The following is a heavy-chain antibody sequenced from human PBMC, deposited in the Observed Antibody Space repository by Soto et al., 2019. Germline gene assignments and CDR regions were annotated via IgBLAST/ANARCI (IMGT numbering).Heavy chain of an antibody. J-gene: IGHJ4*02. CDR2: IYYSGST. D-gene: IGHD5-18*01. V-gene: IGHV4-31*03. Sequence: TSETLSLTCTVSGGSISSGGYYWIWIRQHPGKGLEWIGYIYYSGSTYYNPSLKSRVTISVDTSKNQFSLKLSSVTAADTAVYYCAAYRDGYSPFDYWGQGTLVTVSS. CDR1: GGSISSGGYY. CDR3: AAYRDGYSPFDY.